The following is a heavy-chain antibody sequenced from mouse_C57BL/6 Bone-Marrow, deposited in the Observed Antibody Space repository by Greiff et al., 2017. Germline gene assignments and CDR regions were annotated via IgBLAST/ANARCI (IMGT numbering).Heavy chain of an antibody. D-gene: IGHD1-1*01. CDR1: GFTFSNYW. CDR3: TAEVVAYYYAMDY. Sequence: EVKLVESGGGLVQPGGSMKLSCVASGFTFSNYWMNWVRQSPEKGLEWVAQIRLKSDNYATHYAESVKGRFTISRDDSKSSVYLQMNNLRAEDTGIYYCTAEVVAYYYAMDYWGQGTSVTVSS. CDR2: IRLKSDNYAT. J-gene: IGHJ4*01. V-gene: IGHV6-3*01.